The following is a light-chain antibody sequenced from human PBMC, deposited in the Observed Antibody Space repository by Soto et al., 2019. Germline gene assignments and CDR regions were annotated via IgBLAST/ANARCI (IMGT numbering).Light chain of an antibody. V-gene: IGKV3-20*01. J-gene: IGKJ5*01. CDR3: RQYGSSPGNT. CDR2: GAS. Sequence: EIVLTQSPGTLSLSPGERAPLSCRASQSVSSSYLAWYQQKPARAPRLLIYGASGRATGLPDRFSGSGSGTEFTLTISRLEPEDVAAYYCRQYGSSPGNTFGQGTRLETK. CDR1: QSVSSSY.